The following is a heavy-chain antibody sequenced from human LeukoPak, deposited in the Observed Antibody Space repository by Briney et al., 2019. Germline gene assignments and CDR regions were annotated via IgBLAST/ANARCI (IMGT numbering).Heavy chain of an antibody. Sequence: PSETLSLTCTVSGGSISSSSYYWGWIRQPPGKGLEWIGSIYYSGSTYYNPSLKSRVTISVDTSKNQFSLKLSSVTAADTAVYYCARQKRDQLLINWFDPWGQGTLVTVSS. CDR3: ARQKRDQLLINWFDP. J-gene: IGHJ5*02. D-gene: IGHD2-2*01. V-gene: IGHV4-39*01. CDR1: GGSISSSSYY. CDR2: IYYSGST.